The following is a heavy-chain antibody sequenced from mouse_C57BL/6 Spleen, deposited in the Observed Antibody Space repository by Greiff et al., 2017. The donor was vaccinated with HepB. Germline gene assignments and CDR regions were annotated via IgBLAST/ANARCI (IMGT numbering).Heavy chain of an antibody. CDR1: GYTFTDYN. CDR3: ARLDYYGSSYYAMDY. V-gene: IGHV1-22*01. D-gene: IGHD1-1*01. J-gene: IGHJ4*01. Sequence: EVQLQQSGPELVKPGASVKMSCKASGYTFTDYNIHWVKQSHGKSLEWIGYINPNNGGTSYNQKFKGKATLTVNKSSSTAYMELRSLTSEDSAVYYCARLDYYGSSYYAMDYWGQGTSVTVSS. CDR2: INPNNGGT.